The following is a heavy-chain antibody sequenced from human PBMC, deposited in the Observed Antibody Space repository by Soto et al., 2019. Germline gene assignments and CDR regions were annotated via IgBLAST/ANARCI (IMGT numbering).Heavy chain of an antibody. J-gene: IGHJ2*01. Sequence: SETLSLTCTVSGGSISSYYWSGIRQPAGKGLEWIGRIYTSGSTNYNPSLKSRVTMSVDTSKNQFSLKLSSVTAADTAVYYCARAWGGIAAAGYWYFDLWGRGTLVTVSS. CDR1: GGSISSYY. V-gene: IGHV4-4*07. CDR2: IYTSGST. D-gene: IGHD6-13*01. CDR3: ARAWGGIAAAGYWYFDL.